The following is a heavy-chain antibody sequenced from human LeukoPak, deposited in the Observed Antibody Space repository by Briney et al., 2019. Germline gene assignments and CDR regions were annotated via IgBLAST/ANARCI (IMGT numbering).Heavy chain of an antibody. CDR1: GFTVCMNY. CDR3: ARDASGGGIMDY. CDR2: MYADGRT. J-gene: IGHJ4*02. D-gene: IGHD3-16*01. Sequence: GGSLRLSCAASGFTVCMNYMNWVRQAPGKGLEWVSAMYADGRTYYADSVKGRFTISRDNSKNTLFLQMNSLRAEDTAVYYCARDASGGGIMDYWGQGTLVTVSS. V-gene: IGHV3-53*01.